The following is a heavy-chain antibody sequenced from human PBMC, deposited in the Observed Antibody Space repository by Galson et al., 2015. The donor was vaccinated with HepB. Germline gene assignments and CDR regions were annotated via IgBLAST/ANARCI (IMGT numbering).Heavy chain of an antibody. J-gene: IGHJ4*02. Sequence: ETLSLTCTVSGDSINKYFWNWIRQPPGKGLEWMGFVYYSGSTSYNPSLKGRITISVDTSKNQFSLMLTSVTAADTAVYYCARAQKTYSLFDYWGQGSPVTVSS. CDR1: GDSINKYF. CDR2: VYYSGST. CDR3: ARAQKTYSLFDY. D-gene: IGHD2-15*01. V-gene: IGHV4-59*01.